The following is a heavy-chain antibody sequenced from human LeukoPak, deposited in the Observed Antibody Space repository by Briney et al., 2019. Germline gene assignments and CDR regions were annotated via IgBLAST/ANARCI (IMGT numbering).Heavy chain of an antibody. CDR2: IFYTGTT. D-gene: IGHD4-11*01. CDR3: TRGVRLTTFDY. J-gene: IGHJ4*02. V-gene: IGHV4-59*01. Sequence: ASETLSLTCSVSGGSSINYYWSWIRQSPGKGLEWIGNIFYTGTTDYNPSLNSRVTISLGTSNNQFSLRLKHVTAADTAVYYCTRGVRLTTFDYWGQGTLVTVSS. CDR1: GGSSINYY.